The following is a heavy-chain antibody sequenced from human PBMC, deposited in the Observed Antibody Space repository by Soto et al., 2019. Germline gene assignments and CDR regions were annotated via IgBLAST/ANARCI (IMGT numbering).Heavy chain of an antibody. CDR2: ISYDGSNK. CDR1: GFTFSSYG. J-gene: IGHJ4*02. V-gene: IGHV3-30*18. Sequence: GGSLRLSCAASGFTFSSYGMHWVRQAPGKGLEWVAVISYDGSNKYYADSVKGRFTISRDNSKNTLYLQMNSLRAEDTAVYYCAKDRELRIDYWGQGTLVTVSS. CDR3: AKDRELRIDY. D-gene: IGHD1-26*01.